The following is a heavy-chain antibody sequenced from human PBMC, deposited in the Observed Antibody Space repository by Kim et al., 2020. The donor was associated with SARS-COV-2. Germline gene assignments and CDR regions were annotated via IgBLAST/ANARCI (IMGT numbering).Heavy chain of an antibody. CDR1: GYMFADFH. D-gene: IGHD3-10*01. V-gene: IGHV1-2*02. J-gene: IGHJ4*02. CDR3: ARSQEGRSWFGDF. CDR2: ISPNRHGS. Sequence: ASVKVSCKASGYMFADFHIHWVRQAPGQGLEWMGWISPNRHGSKYAEMFQGRVTMTADTSITTVSMELTGLTSNDTAVYYCARSQEGRSWFGDFWGQGTLVTVSS.